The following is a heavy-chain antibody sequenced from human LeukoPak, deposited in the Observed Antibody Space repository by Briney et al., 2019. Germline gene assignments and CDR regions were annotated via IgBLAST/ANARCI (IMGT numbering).Heavy chain of an antibody. CDR2: ILYDGSTQ. V-gene: IGHV3-30*04. J-gene: IGHJ4*02. D-gene: IGHD2-2*01. Sequence: RPGGSLRLSCAASGFTLSTFSMHWVRQAPGKGLEWVAVILYDGSTQYYADSVRGRFTASRDNSKDTLYLQMNSLRVEDTAVYYCARVDCRSTSCSHFDYWGQGTLVTVSS. CDR3: ARVDCRSTSCSHFDY. CDR1: GFTLSTFS.